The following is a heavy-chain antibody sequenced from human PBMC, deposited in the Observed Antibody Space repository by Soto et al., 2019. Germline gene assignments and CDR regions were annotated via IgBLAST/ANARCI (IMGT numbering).Heavy chain of an antibody. J-gene: IGHJ5*02. D-gene: IGHD3-3*01. Sequence: QLQLQESGPGLVKPSETLSLTCSVSDDSISSSSYYWGWIRQPPGKGLEWIGSIYYSGTTYYNPSLRSRVTISKDTSKKYFSLKVSSVTAADTAVYYCARQAGGITIFGGWFDPWGQGTLVTVSS. CDR1: DDSISSSSYY. CDR2: IYYSGTT. V-gene: IGHV4-39*01. CDR3: ARQAGGITIFGGWFDP.